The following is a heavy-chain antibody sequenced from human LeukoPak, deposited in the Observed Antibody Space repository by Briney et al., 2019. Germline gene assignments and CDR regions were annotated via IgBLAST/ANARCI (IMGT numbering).Heavy chain of an antibody. CDR3: TRDSTTFRFGY. V-gene: IGHV3-53*01. D-gene: IGHD4-11*01. J-gene: IGHJ4*02. CDR2: VYSDDIR. Sequence: PGGSLRLSCAASGVAVSSSYMSWVRQAPGKGLEWVSIVYSDDIRYYLDSVKGRFSISRDTSRNTLYLQMNSLRAEDTAVYYCTRDSTTFRFGYWGQGTLVTVSS. CDR1: GVAVSSSY.